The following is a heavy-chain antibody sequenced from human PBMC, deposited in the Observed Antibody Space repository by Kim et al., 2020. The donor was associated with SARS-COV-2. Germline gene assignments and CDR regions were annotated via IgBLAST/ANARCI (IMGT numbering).Heavy chain of an antibody. D-gene: IGHD6-19*01. J-gene: IGHJ4*02. CDR2: IYYSGST. Sequence: SETLSLTCTVSGGSISSYYWSWIRQPPGKGLEWIGYIYYSGSTNYNPSLKSRVTISVDTSKNQFSLKLSSVTAADTAVYYCGRFGLYSSGAGGFDYWGQGTLVTVSS. V-gene: IGHV4-59*13. CDR1: GGSISSYY. CDR3: GRFGLYSSGAGGFDY.